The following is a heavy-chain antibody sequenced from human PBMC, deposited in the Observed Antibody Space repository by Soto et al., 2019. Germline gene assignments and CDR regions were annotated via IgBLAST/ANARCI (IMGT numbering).Heavy chain of an antibody. D-gene: IGHD2-2*01. CDR3: ARASVVPAARVNWFDP. CDR2: IYYSGST. Sequence: PSETLSLTCTGSGGSVSSGSYYWSWIRQPPGKGLEWIGYIYYSGSTNYNPSLKSRVTISVDTSKNQFSLKLSSVTAADTAVYYCARASVVPAARVNWFDPWGQGTLVTVSS. CDR1: GGSVSSGSYY. V-gene: IGHV4-61*01. J-gene: IGHJ5*02.